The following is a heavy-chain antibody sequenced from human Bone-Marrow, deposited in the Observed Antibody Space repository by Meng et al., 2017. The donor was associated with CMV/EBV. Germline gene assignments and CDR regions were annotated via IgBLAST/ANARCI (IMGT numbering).Heavy chain of an antibody. Sequence: STFTGYYMHWVRQAPGQGLEWMGWINPNSGGTNYAQKFQGRVTMTRDTSISTAYMELSRLRSDDTAVYYCAREKYDFWSGSEGIDPWGQGTLVTVSS. J-gene: IGHJ5*02. V-gene: IGHV1-2*02. CDR3: AREKYDFWSGSEGIDP. CDR1: STFTGYY. CDR2: INPNSGGT. D-gene: IGHD3-3*01.